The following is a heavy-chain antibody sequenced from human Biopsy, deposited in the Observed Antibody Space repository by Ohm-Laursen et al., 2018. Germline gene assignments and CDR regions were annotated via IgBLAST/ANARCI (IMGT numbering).Heavy chain of an antibody. CDR3: AGVASQGFDS. Sequence: SLRLSCAASGFTFNNYWMHWVRHAQAKGLVWVSRSNIDWSHTNYADSVKGRFTTSTVNAKNTLYLYMSSLTVADTAVYFCAGVASQGFDSWGQGTLVTVSS. V-gene: IGHV3-74*01. J-gene: IGHJ5*01. CDR1: GFTFNNYW. CDR2: SNIDWSHT.